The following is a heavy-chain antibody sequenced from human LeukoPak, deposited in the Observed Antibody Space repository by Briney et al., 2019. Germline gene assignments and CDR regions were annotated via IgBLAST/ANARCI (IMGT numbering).Heavy chain of an antibody. CDR3: ARVQYYDIVAGYSYIGGDY. V-gene: IGHV1-18*01. J-gene: IGHJ4*02. CDR1: GYTFTSYG. Sequence: ASVKVSCKASGYTFTSYGISWVRQAPGQGLEWMGWISAYNGNTNYAQKLQGRVTITTDTSTSTAYMELSSLRSDDTAVYYRARVQYYDIVAGYSYIGGDYWGQGTLVTVSS. D-gene: IGHD3-9*01. CDR2: ISAYNGNT.